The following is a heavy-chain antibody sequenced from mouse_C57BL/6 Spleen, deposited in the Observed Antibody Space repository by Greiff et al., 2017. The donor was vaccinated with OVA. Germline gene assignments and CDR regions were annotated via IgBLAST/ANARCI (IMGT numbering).Heavy chain of an antibody. J-gene: IGHJ3*01. CDR3: TATTMVTTLPFAY. Sequence: VQLQQSGAELVRPGASVKLSCTASGFNIKDDYMHWVKQRPEQGLEWIGWIDPENGDTEYASKFQGKATITADTSSNTAYLQLSSLPSEDTAVYYCTATTMVTTLPFAYWGQGTLVTVSA. V-gene: IGHV14-4*01. CDR1: GFNIKDDY. D-gene: IGHD2-2*01. CDR2: IDPENGDT.